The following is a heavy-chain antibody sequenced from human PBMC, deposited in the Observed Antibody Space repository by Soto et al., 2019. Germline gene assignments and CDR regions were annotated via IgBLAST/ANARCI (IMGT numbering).Heavy chain of an antibody. Sequence: QVHLQESVPGLVKPSETLSLTCTVSGGSVSSGSYYWSWIRQPPGKGLEWIGYIYYSGSTNYNPSLKSRVTISVATSKNQFSLKLSSVTAAATAVYYCARVSQLVRTVDYWGQGTLVTVSS. J-gene: IGHJ4*02. CDR1: GGSVSSGSYY. CDR3: ARVSQLVRTVDY. CDR2: IYYSGST. V-gene: IGHV4-61*01. D-gene: IGHD6-6*01.